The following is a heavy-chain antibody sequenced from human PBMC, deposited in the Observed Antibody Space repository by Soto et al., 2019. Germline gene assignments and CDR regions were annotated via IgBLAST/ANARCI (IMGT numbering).Heavy chain of an antibody. Sequence: SETLSLTCAVSGGSISSSNWWSWVRQPPGKGLEWIGEIYHSGSTNYNPSLKSRFTISVDKSKNQFSLKLSSVTAADTAVYYCARIAAAGTYFQHWGQGTLVTVSS. D-gene: IGHD6-13*01. CDR2: IYHSGST. CDR1: GGSISSSNW. CDR3: ARIAAAGTYFQH. J-gene: IGHJ1*01. V-gene: IGHV4-4*02.